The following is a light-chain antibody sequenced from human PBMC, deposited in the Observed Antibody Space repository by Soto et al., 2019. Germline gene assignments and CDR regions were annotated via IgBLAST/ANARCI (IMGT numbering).Light chain of an antibody. Sequence: QSALTQPRSVSGSPGQSVTISCTGTSSDVGGYNYVSWYQQHPGKAPKLMIFDVSEWPSGVPDRFSGSKSGNTASLIISGLQAEDEADYYCCSYAGNFIFVFGTGTKLTVL. J-gene: IGLJ1*01. CDR3: CSYAGNFIFV. CDR1: SSDVGGYNY. V-gene: IGLV2-11*01. CDR2: DVS.